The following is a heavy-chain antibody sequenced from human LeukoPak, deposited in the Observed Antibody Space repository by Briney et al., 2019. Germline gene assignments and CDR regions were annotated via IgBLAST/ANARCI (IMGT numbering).Heavy chain of an antibody. D-gene: IGHD3-3*01. V-gene: IGHV4-61*02. Sequence: SQTLSLTCSVSGASITSAYNYWSWIRQPAGEGLEWIGRIHDGGTTDYNPSLGGRVTMSLDTSDNEFSLRLRYVTAADTAVYYCARNGAVTSFDYWGQGILVTVS. CDR3: ARNGAVTSFDY. J-gene: IGHJ4*02. CDR1: GASITSAYNY. CDR2: IHDGGTT.